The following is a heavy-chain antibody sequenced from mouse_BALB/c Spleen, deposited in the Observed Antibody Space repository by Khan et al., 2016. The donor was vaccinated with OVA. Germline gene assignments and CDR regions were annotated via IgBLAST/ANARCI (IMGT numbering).Heavy chain of an antibody. D-gene: IGHD4-1*01. Sequence: VQLQQSGPELVEPGASVKMSCKASGYTFTNYVIHWVKQKPGQGLEWIGYINPDNAGTRYNEKFKGTAPLTSAISATSAYRELRSLTSEDSAVYSGAREASSWDFSFPYWGQGTLVTVSA. CDR1: GYTFTNYV. CDR2: INPDNAGT. CDR3: AREASSWDFSFPY. J-gene: IGHJ3*01. V-gene: IGHV1S136*01.